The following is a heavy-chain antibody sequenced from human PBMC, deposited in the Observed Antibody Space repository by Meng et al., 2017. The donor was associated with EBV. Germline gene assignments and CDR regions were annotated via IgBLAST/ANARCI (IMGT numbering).Heavy chain of an antibody. V-gene: IGHV4-61*01. CDR2: IYDGGTT. Sequence: QVHIHEPVPGAVKPSETLSLTCTASGASVSGGTFHWSWIRQPPGKELQWIGYIYDGGTTIYNPSLKSRVTIFLDTSRNQFSLGLRSVTTADTAVYYCAKSSSSTPGVVDSWGQRTLVTVSS. D-gene: IGHD2-2*01. J-gene: IGHJ4*02. CDR3: AKSSSSTPGVVDS. CDR1: GASVSGGTFH.